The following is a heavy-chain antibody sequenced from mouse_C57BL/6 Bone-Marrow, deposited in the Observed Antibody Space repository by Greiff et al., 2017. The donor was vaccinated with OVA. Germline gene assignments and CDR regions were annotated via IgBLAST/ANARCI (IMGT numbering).Heavy chain of an antibody. CDR2: ISNGGGST. CDR1: GFTFSDYY. CDR3: ARPRGFAY. V-gene: IGHV5-12*01. Sequence: VQLKESGGGLVQPGGSLKLSCAASGFTFSDYYMYWVRQTPEKRLEWVAYISNGGGSTYYPDTVKGRFTISRDNAKNTLYLQMSRLKSEDTAMYYCARPRGFAYWGQGTLVTVSA. J-gene: IGHJ3*01.